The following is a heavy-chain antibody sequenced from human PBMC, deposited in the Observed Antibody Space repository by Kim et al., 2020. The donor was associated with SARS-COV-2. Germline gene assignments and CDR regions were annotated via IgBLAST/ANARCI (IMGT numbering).Heavy chain of an antibody. CDR2: ISYDGSNK. D-gene: IGHD3-10*01. V-gene: IGHV3-30*18. Sequence: GGSLRLSCAASGFTFSSYGMHWVRQAPGKGLEWVAVISYDGSNKYYADSVKGRFTISRDNSKNTLYLQMNSLRAEDTAVYYCAKGHSRGSGSYFDYWGQG. J-gene: IGHJ4*02. CDR3: AKGHSRGSGSYFDY. CDR1: GFTFSSYG.